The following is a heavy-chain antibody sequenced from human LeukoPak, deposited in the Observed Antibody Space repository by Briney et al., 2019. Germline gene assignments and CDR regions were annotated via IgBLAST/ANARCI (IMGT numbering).Heavy chain of an antibody. J-gene: IGHJ5*02. CDR2: ISEDGNNK. V-gene: IGHV3-30*03. Sequence: PGGSLRLSCAASGFTLSNYGMYRVRQAPGKGLEWGAVISEDGNNKYYVDSGKGRFTISRDNSKNTRYLQMNSLRAGDAAVYYCVRGSSGTVVRGVSWAWFDPWGQGTLVSVSS. CDR1: GFTLSNYG. D-gene: IGHD3-10*01. CDR3: VRGSSGTVVRGVSWAWFDP.